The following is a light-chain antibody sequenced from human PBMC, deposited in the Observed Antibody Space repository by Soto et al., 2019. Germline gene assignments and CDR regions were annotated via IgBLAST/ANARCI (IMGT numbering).Light chain of an antibody. CDR1: QSISSY. CDR3: QQSYTTPRT. Sequence: DIEMTQSPSSLSASVGDRVTITCRASQSISSYLNWYQQKPGNAPNLLIYAASTLQSRVPSRFSAYGSETDFTLTISNLQAEDFATYYCQQSYTTPRTFGQGTKVDIK. J-gene: IGKJ1*01. CDR2: AAS. V-gene: IGKV1-39*01.